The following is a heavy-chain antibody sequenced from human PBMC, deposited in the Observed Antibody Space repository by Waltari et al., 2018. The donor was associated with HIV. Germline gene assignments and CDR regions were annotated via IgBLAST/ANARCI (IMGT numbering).Heavy chain of an antibody. CDR2: LNPRSGDT. CDR1: DDTLRGYS. CDR3: HRPWDSDHWGSDL. V-gene: IGHV1-2*02. Sequence: QDKLIPAGPEMQPTGAPLKKSPTPSDDTLRGYSIHWVRQAPGQGLEWMGDLNPRSGDTEYAQKFRGRVTLTGDTSVNTAYLDLKGLRFDDTATYFCHRPWDSDHWGSDLWGQGTLVIVS. D-gene: IGHD3-16*01. J-gene: IGHJ4*01.